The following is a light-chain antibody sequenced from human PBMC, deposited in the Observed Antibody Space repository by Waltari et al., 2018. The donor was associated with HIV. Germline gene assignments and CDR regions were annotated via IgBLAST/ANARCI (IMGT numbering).Light chain of an antibody. J-gene: IGLJ2*01. CDR3: AAWDVSLNGLV. V-gene: IGLV1-44*01. CDR2: SND. CDR1: RSTIGSKT. Sequence: QSVLTQPPSASGPPGQRVTISCSGSRSTIGSKTVNGYQQLPGPAPKLLIYSNDRRPSGFPDRFSGSKSGTSASLAISGLQSEDEAGYYCAAWDVSLNGLVFGGGTKVTVL.